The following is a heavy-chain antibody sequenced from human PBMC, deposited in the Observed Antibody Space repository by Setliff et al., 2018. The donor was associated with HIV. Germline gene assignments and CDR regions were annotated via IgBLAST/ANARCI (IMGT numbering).Heavy chain of an antibody. V-gene: IGHV4-34*09. CDR1: GGSFSGYY. J-gene: IGHJ4*02. Sequence: SETLSLTCAVYGGSFSGYYWSWIRQSPEKGLEWIGYIYYSGSTYYNPSLKSRVTISVDTSKNQFSLKLSSVTAADTAVYYCARGGRLASDFDYWGQGTLVTVSS. D-gene: IGHD3-16*01. CDR3: ARGGRLASDFDY. CDR2: IYYSGST.